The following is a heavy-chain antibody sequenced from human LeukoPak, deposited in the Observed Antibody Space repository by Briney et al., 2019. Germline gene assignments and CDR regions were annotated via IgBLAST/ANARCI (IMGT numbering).Heavy chain of an antibody. CDR3: ARAGPAVLGSSGFLDI. Sequence: SETLSLTCTVSGGSISSSSYYWGWIRQPPGKGLEWIGSIYYSGSTYYNPSLKSRVTISVDTSKNQFSLKLSSVTAADTAVYYCARAGPAVLGSSGFLDIWGQGTMVTVSS. J-gene: IGHJ3*02. D-gene: IGHD3-22*01. CDR1: GGSISSSSYY. V-gene: IGHV4-39*07. CDR2: IYYSGST.